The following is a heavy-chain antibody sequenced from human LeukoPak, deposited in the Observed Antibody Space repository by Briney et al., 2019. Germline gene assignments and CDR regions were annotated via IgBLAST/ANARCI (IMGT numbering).Heavy chain of an antibody. CDR3: ARLRYFDY. V-gene: IGHV4-34*01. D-gene: IGHD3-9*01. CDR1: GGSFSGYY. CDR2: INHSGGT. J-gene: IGHJ4*02. Sequence: SETLSLTCAVYGGSFSGYYWSWIRQPPGKGLEWIGEINHSGGTNYNPSLKSRVTISVDTSKNQFSLKLSSVTAADTAVYYCARLRYFDYWGQGTLVTVSS.